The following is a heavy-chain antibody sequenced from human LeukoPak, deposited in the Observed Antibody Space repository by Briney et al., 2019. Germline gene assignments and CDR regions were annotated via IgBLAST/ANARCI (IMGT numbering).Heavy chain of an antibody. Sequence: SETLSLTCTVSGGSISSYYWSWIRQPPVKGLEWIGYIYYSGSTNYNPSLKSRVTISVDTSKNQFSLKLSSVTAADTAVYYCAARPMVRGGDWFDPWGQGTLVTVSS. V-gene: IGHV4-59*08. J-gene: IGHJ5*02. D-gene: IGHD3-10*01. CDR3: AARPMVRGGDWFDP. CDR2: IYYSGST. CDR1: GGSISSYY.